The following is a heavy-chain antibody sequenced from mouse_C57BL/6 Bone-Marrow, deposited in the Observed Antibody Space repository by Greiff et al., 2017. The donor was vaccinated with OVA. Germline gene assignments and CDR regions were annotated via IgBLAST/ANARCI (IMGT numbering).Heavy chain of an antibody. CDR1: GYTFTSYW. CDR2: IDPSDSYT. J-gene: IGHJ2*01. D-gene: IGHD1-1*01. V-gene: IGHV1-59*01. CDR3: ARAGDYYGSSAYFDY. Sequence: VQLQQPGAELVRPGTSVKLSCKASGYTFTSYWMHWVKQRPGQGLEWIGVIDPSDSYTHYNQKFKGKATLTVDTSSSTAYMELRSLTSEDSAVYFCARAGDYYGSSAYFDYWGQGTTLTVSS.